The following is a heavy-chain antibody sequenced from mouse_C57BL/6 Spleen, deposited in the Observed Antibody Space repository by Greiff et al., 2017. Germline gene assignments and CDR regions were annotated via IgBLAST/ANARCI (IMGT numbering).Heavy chain of an antibody. Sequence: QVQLQQPGAELVRPGTSVKLSCKASGYTFTSYWMHWVKQRPGQGLEWIGVIDPSDSYTNYNQKFKGKATLTVDTSSSTAYMQLSSLTSEDSAVYYCARYDGYFYYAMDYWGQVTSVTVSS. CDR2: IDPSDSYT. CDR3: ARYDGYFYYAMDY. J-gene: IGHJ4*01. CDR1: GYTFTSYW. D-gene: IGHD2-3*01. V-gene: IGHV1-59*01.